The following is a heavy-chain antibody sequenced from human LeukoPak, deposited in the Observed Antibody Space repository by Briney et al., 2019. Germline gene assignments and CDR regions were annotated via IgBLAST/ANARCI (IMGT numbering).Heavy chain of an antibody. D-gene: IGHD3-3*01. CDR3: ARDVFRSKGYFDY. J-gene: IGHJ4*02. V-gene: IGHV4-39*07. Sequence: SETLSLTCTVSGGSISSSSYYWGWIRQPPGKGLEWIGSIYYSGSTYYNPSLKSRVTISVDTSKNQFSLKLSSVTAADTAVYYCARDVFRSKGYFDYWGQGTLVTVSS. CDR2: IYYSGST. CDR1: GGSISSSSYY.